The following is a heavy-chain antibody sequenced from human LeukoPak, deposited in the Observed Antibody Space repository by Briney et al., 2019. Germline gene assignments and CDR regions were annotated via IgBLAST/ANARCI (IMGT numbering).Heavy chain of an antibody. CDR1: GGSISSYY. Sequence: SETLSLACTVSGGSISSYYWSWIRQPPGKGLEWIGYIYYSGSTNYNPSLKSRVTVSEDTSKNQFSLKLSSVTAADTAVYYCARDHGYYYYGSGSYFWFDYWGQGTLVTVSS. CDR3: ARDHGYYYYGSGSYFWFDY. V-gene: IGHV4-59*12. D-gene: IGHD3-10*01. CDR2: IYYSGST. J-gene: IGHJ4*02.